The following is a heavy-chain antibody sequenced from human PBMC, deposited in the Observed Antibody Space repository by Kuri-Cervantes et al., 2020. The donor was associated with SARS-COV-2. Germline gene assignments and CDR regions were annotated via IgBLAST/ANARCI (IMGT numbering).Heavy chain of an antibody. D-gene: IGHD3-16*01. CDR2: IRGSGIIT. J-gene: IGHJ6*03. V-gene: IGHV3-23*01. CDR1: GLAFSNYV. CDR3: ARGAANYYYMDV. Sequence: GGSLRLSCTASGLAFSNYVMSWVRQSPGKGLEWVSSIRGSGIITYYADSVRGRFSISRDNSKNTMYLRINSLRAEDTAVYYCARGAANYYYMDVWGKGTTVTVSS.